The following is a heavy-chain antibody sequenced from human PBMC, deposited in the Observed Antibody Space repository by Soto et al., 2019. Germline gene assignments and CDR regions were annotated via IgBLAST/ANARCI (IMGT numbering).Heavy chain of an antibody. Sequence: QVQLQESGPGLVKASQTLSLTCTVSGGSISSGGYYWSWLRPHPGKGLEWIGYIYNSGSTYYNPSLKSRVTISSDTSKYQVSLKLSSVTAADTAVDACARDPATWGQGTLVTVSS. CDR1: GGSISSGGYY. V-gene: IGHV4-31*03. CDR3: ARDPAT. J-gene: IGHJ5*02. CDR2: IYNSGST.